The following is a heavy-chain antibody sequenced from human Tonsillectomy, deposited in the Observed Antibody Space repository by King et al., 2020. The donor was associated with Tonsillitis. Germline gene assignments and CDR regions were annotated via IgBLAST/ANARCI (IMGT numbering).Heavy chain of an antibody. Sequence: VQLQESGPGLVKPSETLSLTCTVSVGSISSYYWSWIRQPPGKGLEWIGYIYYSGSTNYNPSLKSRVTISVDTSKNQFSLKLSSVTAADTAVYYCARDLGGYVFDYWGQGTLVTVSS. CDR1: VGSISSYY. V-gene: IGHV4-59*01. J-gene: IGHJ4*02. CDR3: ARDLGGYVFDY. D-gene: IGHD5-12*01. CDR2: IYYSGST.